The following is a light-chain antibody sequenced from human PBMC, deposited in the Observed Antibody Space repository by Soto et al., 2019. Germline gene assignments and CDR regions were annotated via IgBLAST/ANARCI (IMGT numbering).Light chain of an antibody. V-gene: IGKV4-1*01. J-gene: IGKJ1*01. CDR1: QNVLYSSDNKNY. CDR3: QQSYTTPLT. Sequence: DIVMTQSPDSLAVSLGERATINCKSSQNVLYSSDNKNYLAWYQQKPGQPPKLLIYWASTRESGVPDRFSGSGSGTDFTLTISSLQAEDVAVYYCQQSYTTPLTFGQGTKVEIK. CDR2: WAS.